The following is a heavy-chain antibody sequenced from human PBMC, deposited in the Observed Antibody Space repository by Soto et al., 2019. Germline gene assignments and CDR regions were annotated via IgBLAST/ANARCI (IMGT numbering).Heavy chain of an antibody. D-gene: IGHD2-2*01. J-gene: IGHJ5*02. V-gene: IGHV3-48*03. CDR1: GFTFSSYE. Sequence: GGSLRLSCAASGFTFSSYEMNWVSQAPGKGLEWVSYISSSGSTIYYADSVKGRFTISRDNAKNSLYLQMNSLRAEDTAVYYCSRSGVVVVPAGSGWFDPWGQGTLVTVSS. CDR3: SRSGVVVVPAGSGWFDP. CDR2: ISSSGSTI.